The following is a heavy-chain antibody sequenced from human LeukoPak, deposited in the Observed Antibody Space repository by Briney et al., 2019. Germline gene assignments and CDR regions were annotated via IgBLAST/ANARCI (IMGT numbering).Heavy chain of an antibody. D-gene: IGHD5-24*01. J-gene: IGHJ4*02. CDR3: ARGRDGYNPTADY. V-gene: IGHV1-58*02. CDR2: IAVGSGNT. CDR1: GFTFTSSA. Sequence: GASVKVSCKASGFTFTSSAMQWVRQARGQRLEWIGWIAVGSGNTNYAQKFQERVTITRDMSTSTAYMELRSLRSDDTAVYYCARGRDGYNPTADYWGQGTLVTVSS.